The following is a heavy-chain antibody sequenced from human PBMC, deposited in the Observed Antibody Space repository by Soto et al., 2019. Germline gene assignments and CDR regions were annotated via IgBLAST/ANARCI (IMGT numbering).Heavy chain of an antibody. V-gene: IGHV4-34*01. Sequence: SETLSLSCAVYGGSFSGYYWSWIRQPPGKGLEWIGEINHSGSTNYNPSLKSRVTISVDTSKNQFSLKLSSVTAADTAVYYCARRCSGGSCYTLYYFDYWGQGTLVTVSS. D-gene: IGHD2-15*01. CDR3: ARRCSGGSCYTLYYFDY. CDR1: GGSFSGYY. CDR2: INHSGST. J-gene: IGHJ4*02.